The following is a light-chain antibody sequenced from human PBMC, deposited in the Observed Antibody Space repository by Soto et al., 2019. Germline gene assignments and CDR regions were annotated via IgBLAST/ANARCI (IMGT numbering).Light chain of an antibody. J-gene: IGKJ5*01. CDR3: QQSYSTPQT. CDR2: AAS. CDR1: QSISSY. Sequence: DIQMTQSPSSLSASVGDRVTITCRASQSISSYLNWYQQKPGKAPKLLIYAASSLQSGVPSRFSGSGSGTDFTLTIRSLQPEDFATYYCQQSYSTPQTFGQGTRLEIK. V-gene: IGKV1-39*01.